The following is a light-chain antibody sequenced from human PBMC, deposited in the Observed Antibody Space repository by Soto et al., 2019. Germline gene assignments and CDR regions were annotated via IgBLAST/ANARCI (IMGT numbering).Light chain of an antibody. CDR1: QDITNY. V-gene: IGKV1-33*01. J-gene: IGKJ5*01. CDR3: QQCDDLPIT. Sequence: DLQMTQSPSSLSASVGDRVTITCQASQDITNYLNWYQQKPGRAPKLLIYDASTLETGVPSRFSGSGSGTDFTFTISSLQPEDVATYYCQQCDDLPITFGQGTRLEIK. CDR2: DAS.